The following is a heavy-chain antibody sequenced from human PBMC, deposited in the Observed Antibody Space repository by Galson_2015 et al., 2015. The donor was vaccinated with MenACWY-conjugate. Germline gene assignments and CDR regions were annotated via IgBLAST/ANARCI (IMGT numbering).Heavy chain of an antibody. D-gene: IGHD6-13*01. J-gene: IGHJ5*02. CDR1: GYDFNTYW. CDR2: IWPGDSHT. CDR3: ARRQFKAAAAAFDP. V-gene: IGHV5-51*01. Sequence: QSGAEVKKPGESLKISCQASGYDFNTYWIGWVRQVPGQGLEWVGIIWPGDSHTPYNPPFQGQVTIPVDKSNNTAYLRWSSLKASDTGIYYCARRQFKAAAAAFDPWGQGTLVTVSS.